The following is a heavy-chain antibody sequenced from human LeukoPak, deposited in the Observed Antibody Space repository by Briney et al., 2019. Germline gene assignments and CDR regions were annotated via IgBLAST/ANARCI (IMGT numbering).Heavy chain of an antibody. V-gene: IGHV3-23*01. J-gene: IGHJ3*02. CDR1: GFTFSSYA. CDR2: ISGSGGST. Sequence: QPGGSLRLSCAASGFTFSSYAMSWVRQAPGEGLEWVSAISGSGGSTYYADSVKGRFTISRDNAKNSLYLQMNSLRAEDTAVYYCARDTPDDLLQLWLREDDDAFDIWGQGTMVTVSS. CDR3: ARDTPDDLLQLWLREDDDAFDI. D-gene: IGHD5-18*01.